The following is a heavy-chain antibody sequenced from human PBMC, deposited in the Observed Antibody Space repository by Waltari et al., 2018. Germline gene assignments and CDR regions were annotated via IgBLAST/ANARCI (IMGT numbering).Heavy chain of an antibody. J-gene: IGHJ6*02. D-gene: IGHD3-3*02. V-gene: IGHV1-46*03. CDR1: GDTFSSYF. CDR2: INPSDGGT. CDR3: TRDKLDYYNGMDV. Sequence: QVQLVQSGAEVKKPGASVKVSCRTSGDTFSSYFIFWVRQAPGQGLEWMGIINPSDGGTNYPQKLQDRVTMTRDTSTSTVYMELRSLGSEDTAVYYCTRDKLDYYNGMDVWGQGTTVTVSS.